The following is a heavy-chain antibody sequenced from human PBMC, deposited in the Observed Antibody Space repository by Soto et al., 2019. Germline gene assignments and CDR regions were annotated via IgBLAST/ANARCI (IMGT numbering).Heavy chain of an antibody. CDR1: GFTFTSSA. V-gene: IGHV1-58*01. CDR2: IVVGSGNT. J-gene: IGHJ4*02. CDR3: AANHDSSGYYYVDY. Sequence: SVKVSCKASGFTFTSSAVQWVRQARGQRLEWIGWIVVGSGNTNYAQKFQERVTITRDMSTSTAYMELSSLRSEDTAVYYCAANHDSSGYYYVDYWGQGTLVTVSS. D-gene: IGHD3-22*01.